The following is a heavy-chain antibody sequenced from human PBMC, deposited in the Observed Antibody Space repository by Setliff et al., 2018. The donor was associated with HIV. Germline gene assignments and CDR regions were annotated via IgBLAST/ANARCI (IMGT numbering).Heavy chain of an antibody. J-gene: IGHJ4*02. CDR3: ATKGAEWELPDMIFDY. D-gene: IGHD1-26*01. V-gene: IGHV4-4*02. Sequence: SETLSLTCAVSGGSISSSNWWSWVRQPPGKGLEWIGEIYHSGSTNYNPSLKSRVTISRDRSKTQFSLKLSSVTAADTAVYYCATKGAEWELPDMIFDYWGQGTLVTVSS. CDR2: IYHSGST. CDR1: GGSISSSNW.